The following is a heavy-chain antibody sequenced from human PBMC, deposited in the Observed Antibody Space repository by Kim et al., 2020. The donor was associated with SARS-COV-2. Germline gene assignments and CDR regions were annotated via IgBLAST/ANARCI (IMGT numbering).Heavy chain of an antibody. CDR2: IIPIFGTA. D-gene: IGHD2-2*02. Sequence: KISCKASGGTFSSYAISWVRQAPGQGLEWMGGIIPIFGTANYAQKFQGRVTITADESTSTAYMELSSLRSEDTAVYYCARGNIVVVPAAIPYYYYGMDVWGQGTTVTVS. CDR3: ARGNIVVVPAAIPYYYYGMDV. V-gene: IGHV1-69*01. J-gene: IGHJ6*02. CDR1: GGTFSSYA.